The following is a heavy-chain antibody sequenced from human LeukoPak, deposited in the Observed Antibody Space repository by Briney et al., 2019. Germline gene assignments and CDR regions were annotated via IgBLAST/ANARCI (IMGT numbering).Heavy chain of an antibody. CDR3: ARAYSSGWYGAFDI. D-gene: IGHD6-19*01. CDR1: GYTFTSYA. Sequence: GASVKVSCKASGYTFTSYAISWVRQAPGQGLEWMGGIIPIFGTANYAQKFQGRVTITTDESTSTAYMELSSLRSEDTAVYYCARAYSSGWYGAFDIWGQGTMVTVSS. V-gene: IGHV1-69*05. CDR2: IIPIFGTA. J-gene: IGHJ3*02.